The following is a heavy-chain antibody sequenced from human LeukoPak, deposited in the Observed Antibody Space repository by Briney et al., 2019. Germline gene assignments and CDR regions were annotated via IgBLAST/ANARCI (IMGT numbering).Heavy chain of an antibody. D-gene: IGHD6-19*01. J-gene: IGHJ5*01. Sequence: KSSQTLSLTCAISGDSVSSKNGAWNWIRQSPSRGLEWLGGTYYRSKWYDEYADSVKGRVTISPDTSKNQFSLHVYSVTPEDTAVYYCARDLGTSGWYTFDFWGQGTLVTVSS. CDR2: TYYRSKWYD. CDR1: GDSVSSKNGA. V-gene: IGHV6-1*01. CDR3: ARDLGTSGWYTFDF.